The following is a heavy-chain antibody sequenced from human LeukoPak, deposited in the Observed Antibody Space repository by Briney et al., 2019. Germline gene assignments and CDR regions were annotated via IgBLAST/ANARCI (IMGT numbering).Heavy chain of an antibody. CDR2: ISAYNGNT. CDR1: GYTFTSYG. Sequence: GASVKVSCKASGYTFTSYGISWVRQAPGQGLEWMGWISAYNGNTNYAQKLQGRVTMTTDTSTSTAYMELRSLRSDDTAVYYCAREGYCSSTSCYRRRNNDYWGQGTLVTVSS. D-gene: IGHD2-2*02. J-gene: IGHJ4*02. CDR3: AREGYCSSTSCYRRRNNDY. V-gene: IGHV1-18*01.